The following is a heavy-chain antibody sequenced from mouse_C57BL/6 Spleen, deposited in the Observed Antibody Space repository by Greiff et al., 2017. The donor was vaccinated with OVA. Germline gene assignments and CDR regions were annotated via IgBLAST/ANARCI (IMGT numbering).Heavy chain of an antibody. J-gene: IGHJ1*03. CDR1: GYTFTSYW. CDR3: ARGDSLWYFDV. CDR2: IDPSDSET. D-gene: IGHD3-3*01. V-gene: IGHV1-52*01. Sequence: VQLQQPGAELVRPGSSVKLSCKASGYTFTSYWMHWVKQRPIQGLEWIGNIDPSDSETHYNQKFKDKATLTVDKSSSTAYMQLSSLTSEDSAVYYCARGDSLWYFDVWGTGTTVTVSS.